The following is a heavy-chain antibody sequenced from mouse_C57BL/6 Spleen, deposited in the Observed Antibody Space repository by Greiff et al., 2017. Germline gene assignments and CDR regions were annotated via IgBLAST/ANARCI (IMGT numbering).Heavy chain of an antibody. V-gene: IGHV1-50*01. CDR1: GYTFTSYW. J-gene: IGHJ1*03. CDR2: IDPSDSYT. Sequence: QVQLKQPGAELVKPGASVKLSCKASGYTFTSYWMPWVKQRPGQGLEWIGEIDPSDSYTNYNQQFKGKAPFTVDTSSSTAYMQLSSLTSEDSAVYYCARKFPDYYGSSYWYFDVWGTGTTVTVSS. D-gene: IGHD1-1*01. CDR3: ARKFPDYYGSSYWYFDV.